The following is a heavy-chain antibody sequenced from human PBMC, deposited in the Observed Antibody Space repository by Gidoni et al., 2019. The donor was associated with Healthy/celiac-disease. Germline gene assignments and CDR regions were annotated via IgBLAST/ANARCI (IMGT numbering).Heavy chain of an antibody. D-gene: IGHD3-3*01. J-gene: IGHJ6*03. Sequence: EVQLLESGGGLVQPGGSLRLSCAASGFTFSSEAMSWVRQSPGKGLEWVSAISGSGGSTYYADSVKGRFTISRDNSKNTLYLQMNSLRAEVTAVYYCANYDFWSPSHYYYYMDVWGKGTTVTVSS. CDR1: GFTFSSEA. CDR3: ANYDFWSPSHYYYYMDV. CDR2: ISGSGGST. V-gene: IGHV3-23*01.